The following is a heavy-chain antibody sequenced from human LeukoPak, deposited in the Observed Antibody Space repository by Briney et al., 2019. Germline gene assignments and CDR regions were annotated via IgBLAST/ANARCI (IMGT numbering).Heavy chain of an antibody. D-gene: IGHD2-15*01. CDR2: IYYSGST. V-gene: IGHV4-59*08. CDR1: GGSISSYY. CDR3: ARGYCSGGSCYEIDY. J-gene: IGHJ4*02. Sequence: SETLSLTCTVSGGSISSYYWSWIRQPPGKGLEWIGYIYYSGSTNYNPSHKSRVTISVDTSKNQFSLKLSSVTAADTAVYYCARGYCSGGSCYEIDYWGQGTLVTVSS.